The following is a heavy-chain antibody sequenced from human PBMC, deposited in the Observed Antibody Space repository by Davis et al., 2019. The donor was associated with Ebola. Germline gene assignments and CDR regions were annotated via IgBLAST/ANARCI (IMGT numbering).Heavy chain of an antibody. Sequence: PGGSLRLSCAASGFTFSSYGMHWVRQAPGKGPEWVALLSYDGSDKYYADSVKGRFTISRDNSKNTLSLQMNSLRVEDTAVYYCARDAPGRKVANYDFWSGYYPDNWGQGTLVTVSS. J-gene: IGHJ4*02. CDR3: ARDAPGRKVANYDFWSGYYPDN. V-gene: IGHV3-30*03. D-gene: IGHD3-3*01. CDR1: GFTFSSYG. CDR2: LSYDGSDK.